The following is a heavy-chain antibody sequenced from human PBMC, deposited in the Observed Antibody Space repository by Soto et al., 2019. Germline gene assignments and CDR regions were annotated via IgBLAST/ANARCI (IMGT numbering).Heavy chain of an antibody. Sequence: SETLSLTCTVSCGSVITGSYDWSWIRQPPGKGLEWIGKIFFTGSAHYNPSLRNRVTMSVDTSKDQFSLTLTSVTAADTAVYYCARDGHGMDVWGQGTTVTVSS. J-gene: IGHJ6*02. V-gene: IGHV4-61*01. CDR3: ARDGHGMDV. CDR2: IFFTGSA. CDR1: CGSVITGSYD.